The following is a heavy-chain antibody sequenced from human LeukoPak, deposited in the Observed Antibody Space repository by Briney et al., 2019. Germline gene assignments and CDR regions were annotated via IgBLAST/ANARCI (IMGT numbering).Heavy chain of an antibody. Sequence: GGSLRLSCAASGFIFSSYSMNWLRQAPGKGLEWVSSITSSSSYIYHADSVKGRFTISRDNAKNSLYLQMNSLRAEDTAVYYCARDEYCSSTSCYSAFDIWGQGTMVTVSS. J-gene: IGHJ3*02. CDR3: ARDEYCSSTSCYSAFDI. D-gene: IGHD2-2*02. CDR1: GFIFSSYS. V-gene: IGHV3-21*01. CDR2: ITSSSSYI.